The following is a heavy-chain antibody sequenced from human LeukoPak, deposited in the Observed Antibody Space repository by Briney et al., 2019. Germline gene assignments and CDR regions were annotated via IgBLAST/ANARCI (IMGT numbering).Heavy chain of an antibody. CDR2: ISYDGSSK. CDR1: GFTFSSYA. CDR3: ARGSIQLWVLTQIDY. D-gene: IGHD5-18*01. V-gene: IGHV3-30*04. J-gene: IGHJ4*02. Sequence: GRSLRLSCAAPGFTFSSYAMHWVRQAPGKGLEWVAVISYDGSSKYYADSVKGRFTISRDNSKNTLYLQMNSLRAEDTAVYYCARGSIQLWVLTQIDYWGQGTLVTVSS.